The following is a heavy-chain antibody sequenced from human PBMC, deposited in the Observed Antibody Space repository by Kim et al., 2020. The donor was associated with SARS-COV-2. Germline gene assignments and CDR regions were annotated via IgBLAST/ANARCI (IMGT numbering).Heavy chain of an antibody. CDR3: ARDRITIFLYYGMDV. D-gene: IGHD3-9*01. V-gene: IGHV3-48*03. CDR2: ISSSGSSI. CDR1: GFTFSSYE. J-gene: IGHJ6*02. Sequence: GGSLRLSCAASGFTFSSYEMNWVRQAPGKGLEWVSYISSSGSSIYYADSVKGRFTISRDNAKNSLYLQINSLRAEDTAVYYCARDRITIFLYYGMDVWGQGTTVTVSS.